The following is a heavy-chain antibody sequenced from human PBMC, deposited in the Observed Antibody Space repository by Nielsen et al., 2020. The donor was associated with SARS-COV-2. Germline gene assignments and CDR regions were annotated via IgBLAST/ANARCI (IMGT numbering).Heavy chain of an antibody. D-gene: IGHD3-10*01. V-gene: IGHV3-30-3*01. J-gene: IGHJ6*02. CDR2: ISYDGSNK. CDR3: ARDWSSSSGSSYYYYGMDV. Sequence: WIRQPPGKGLEWVAVISYDGSNKYYADSVKGRFTISRDNSKNTLYLQMNSLRAEDTAVYYCARDWSSSSGSSYYYYGMDVWGQGTTVTVSS.